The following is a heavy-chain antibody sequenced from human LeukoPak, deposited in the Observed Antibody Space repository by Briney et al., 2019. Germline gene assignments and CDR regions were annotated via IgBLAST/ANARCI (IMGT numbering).Heavy chain of an antibody. Sequence: PSETLSLTCTVSGGSISSGGYYWSWIRQHPGKGLEWIGYIYYSGSTYYNPSLKSRVTISVDTSKNQFSLKLSSVTAADTAVYYCARSVDDSSGGAGDWFDPWGQGTLVTVSS. J-gene: IGHJ5*02. CDR2: IYYSGST. CDR3: ARSVDDSSGGAGDWFDP. CDR1: GGSISSGGYY. V-gene: IGHV4-31*03. D-gene: IGHD3-22*01.